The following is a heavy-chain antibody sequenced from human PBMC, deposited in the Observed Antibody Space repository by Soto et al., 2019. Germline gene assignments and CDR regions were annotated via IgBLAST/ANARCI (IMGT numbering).Heavy chain of an antibody. D-gene: IGHD3-10*01. V-gene: IGHV4-59*01. CDR1: GDSISSYY. J-gene: IGHJ4*02. Sequence: QVQLQESGPGLVKPSETLSLTCTVSGDSISSYYWSWIRQPPGKGLEWIGYIYYSGSTNYNPSLKSRVTISVDTSKNQFSLKLSSVTAADTAVYYCARARGGYFHYWRQGTLVTVSS. CDR3: ARARGGYFHY. CDR2: IYYSGST.